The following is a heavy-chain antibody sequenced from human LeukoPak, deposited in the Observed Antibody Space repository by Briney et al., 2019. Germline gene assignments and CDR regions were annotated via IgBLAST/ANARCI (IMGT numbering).Heavy chain of an antibody. V-gene: IGHV1-69*13. J-gene: IGHJ4*02. D-gene: IGHD3-3*01. CDR1: GGTFSSYA. CDR3: AALRFLEWSQDY. CDR2: IIPIFGTA. Sequence: GASVKVSCKASGGTFSSYAISWVRQAPGQGLEWMGGIIPIFGTANYAQKFQGRVTITADESTSTAYMELSSLRSEDTAVYYCAALRFLEWSQDYWGQGTLVTVSS.